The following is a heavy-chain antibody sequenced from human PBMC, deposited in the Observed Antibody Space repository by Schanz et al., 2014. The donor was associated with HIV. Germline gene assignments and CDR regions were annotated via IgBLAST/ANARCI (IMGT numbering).Heavy chain of an antibody. V-gene: IGHV3-30-3*02. CDR2: ISFDGSNK. CDR3: ANEEVPNDY. J-gene: IGHJ4*02. CDR1: GFTFSSYA. Sequence: VQLVESGGGLVKPGRSLRLSCAASGFTFSSYAMHWVRQAPGKGLEWVAIISFDGSNKYYADSVKGRFTISRDNSKNTLYLQMNSLRVEDTAVYYCANEEVPNDYWGQGTLVTVSS.